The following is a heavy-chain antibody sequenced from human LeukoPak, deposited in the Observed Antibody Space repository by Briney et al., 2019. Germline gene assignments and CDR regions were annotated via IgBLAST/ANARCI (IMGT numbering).Heavy chain of an antibody. Sequence: GGSLRLSCAASGFTFSSYAMSWVRQPPGKGLEWVSAISGSGGNTDYADSVKGRFTISRDNSKNTLYLQMNSLRAEDTAVYYCAKGVDSRGYSLFYYWGQGTLVTVSS. CDR1: GFTFSSYA. D-gene: IGHD3-22*01. CDR3: AKGVDSRGYSLFYY. V-gene: IGHV3-23*01. J-gene: IGHJ4*02. CDR2: ISGSGGNT.